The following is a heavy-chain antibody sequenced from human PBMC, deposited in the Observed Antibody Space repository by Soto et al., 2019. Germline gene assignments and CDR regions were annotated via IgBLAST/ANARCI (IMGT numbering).Heavy chain of an antibody. V-gene: IGHV3-23*01. Sequence: PGGSLRLSCSASGFTFSSYGLSWARQAPGKGLEWVSRISGNSDGTYYADSVKGRFTISRDNLKNTLYLQMNSLRAGDTAVYYCAKFSGYAPWGQGTLVTVSS. CDR2: ISGNSDGT. CDR1: GFTFSSYG. D-gene: IGHD5-12*01. J-gene: IGHJ5*02. CDR3: AKFSGYAP.